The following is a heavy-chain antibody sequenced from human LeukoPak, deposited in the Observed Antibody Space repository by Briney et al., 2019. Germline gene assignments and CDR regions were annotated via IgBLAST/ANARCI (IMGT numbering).Heavy chain of an antibody. J-gene: IGHJ3*02. CDR2: IYYSGST. Sequence: SETLSLTCTVSGGSISSYYWSWIRQPPGKGLEWIGYIYYSGSTNYNPSLKSRVTISVDTSKNQFSLKLSSVTAADTAVYYCARTGTTEGAFDIWGQGTMVTVSS. V-gene: IGHV4-59*01. CDR1: GGSISSYY. D-gene: IGHD1-1*01. CDR3: ARTGTTEGAFDI.